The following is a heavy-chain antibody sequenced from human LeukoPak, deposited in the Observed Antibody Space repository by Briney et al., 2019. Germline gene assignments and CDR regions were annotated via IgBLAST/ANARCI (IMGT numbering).Heavy chain of an antibody. Sequence: SVKVSCKASGGTFSSSAITWVRQASGQGLEWMGRIIPVLNITNYAQKFQGRVTITADTSTSTAYMELSSLRSEETAVYYCARDQGLTAPPPYGLDVWGQGTTVTVSS. CDR1: GGTFSSSA. CDR3: ARDQGLTAPPPYGLDV. D-gene: IGHD5-18*01. V-gene: IGHV1-69*04. CDR2: IIPVLNIT. J-gene: IGHJ6*02.